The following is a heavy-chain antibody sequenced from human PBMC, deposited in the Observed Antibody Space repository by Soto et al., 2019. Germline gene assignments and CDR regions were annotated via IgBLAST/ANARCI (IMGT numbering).Heavy chain of an antibody. CDR3: ARGRGRGELLFFDY. V-gene: IGHV3-33*01. J-gene: IGHJ4*02. Sequence: GGSLRLSCAASGFTFSSYGMHWVRQAPGKGLEWVAVIWYDGSNKYYADSVKGRFTISRDNSKNTLYPQMNSLRAEDTAVYYCARGRGRGELLFFDYWGQGTLVTVSS. CDR1: GFTFSSYG. D-gene: IGHD1-26*01. CDR2: IWYDGSNK.